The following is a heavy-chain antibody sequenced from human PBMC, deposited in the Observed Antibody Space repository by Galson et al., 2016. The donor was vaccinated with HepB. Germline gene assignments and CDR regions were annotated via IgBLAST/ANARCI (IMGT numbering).Heavy chain of an antibody. CDR2: IYCSGNT. CDR3: AREPYN. J-gene: IGHJ4*02. V-gene: IGHV4-59*01. Sequence: SETLSLTCTVSGDSITAYYWSWIRQPPGKGLEWIGYIYCSGNTNYSPSLKSRVTISLDTSKNQFSLRLTSVTPADTAVYYCAREPYNWGQGMLVTVSS. CDR1: GDSITAYY.